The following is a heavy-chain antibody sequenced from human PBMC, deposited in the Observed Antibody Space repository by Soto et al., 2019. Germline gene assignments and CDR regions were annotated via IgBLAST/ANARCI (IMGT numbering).Heavy chain of an antibody. V-gene: IGHV4-59*01. CDR1: GGSISSYY. Sequence: PSETLSLTCTVSGGSISSYYWSWIRQPPGKGLEWIGYIYYSGSTNYNPSLKSRVTISVDTSKNQFSLKLSSVTAADTAVYYCARVEYSYGPNDYWGQGTLVTVSS. CDR3: ARVEYSYGPNDY. D-gene: IGHD5-18*01. CDR2: IYYSGST. J-gene: IGHJ4*02.